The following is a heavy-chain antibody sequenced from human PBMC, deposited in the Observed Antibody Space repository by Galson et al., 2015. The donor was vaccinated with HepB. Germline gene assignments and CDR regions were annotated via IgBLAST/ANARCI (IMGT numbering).Heavy chain of an antibody. CDR3: ARGISVKTLFDY. D-gene: IGHD6-19*01. Sequence: LRLSCAASGFTFSDYSMNWIRQAPGKVLEWVSSISRSGNTIYYADSVKGRFTISRDNAKTSLYLQMNNLRAEDTAMYYCARGISVKTLFDYWGRGTLVTVSS. CDR2: ISRSGNTI. V-gene: IGHV3-11*01. J-gene: IGHJ4*02. CDR1: GFTFSDYS.